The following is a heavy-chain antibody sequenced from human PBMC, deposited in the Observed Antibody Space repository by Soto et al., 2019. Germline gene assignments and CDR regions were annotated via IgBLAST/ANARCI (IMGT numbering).Heavy chain of an antibody. J-gene: IGHJ6*02. Sequence: PGGSLRLSCAASGFTFSSYAMSWVRQAPGKGLEWVSAISGSGGSTYYADSVKGRFTISRDNSKNTLYLQMNSLRAEDTAVYYCAKGIVGTPSDQYYYGMDVWGQGTTVTVSS. D-gene: IGHD1-26*01. CDR1: GFTFSSYA. CDR2: ISGSGGST. V-gene: IGHV3-23*01. CDR3: AKGIVGTPSDQYYYGMDV.